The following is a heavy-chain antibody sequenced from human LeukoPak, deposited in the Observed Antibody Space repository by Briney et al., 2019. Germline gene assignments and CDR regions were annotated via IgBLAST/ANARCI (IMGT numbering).Heavy chain of an antibody. CDR2: IYPGDSDT. CDR1: GYSFSSYW. V-gene: IGHV5-51*01. J-gene: IGHJ4*02. CDR3: AGRGYGSGSYSSFDY. D-gene: IGHD3-10*01. Sequence: LGESLKISCKGSGYSFSSYWIGWVRQMPGKGLEWMGIIYPGDSDTRYSPSFRGQVTISVDKSISTAYLQWISLKASDTAMYYCAGRGYGSGSYSSFDYWGQGTLVTVFS.